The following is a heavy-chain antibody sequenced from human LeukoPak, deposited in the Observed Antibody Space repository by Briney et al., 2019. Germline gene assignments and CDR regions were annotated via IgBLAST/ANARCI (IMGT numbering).Heavy chain of an antibody. D-gene: IGHD2-15*01. J-gene: IGHJ4*02. CDR2: ISSSSSYI. CDR3: GLVVAATLYYFDY. V-gene: IGHV3-21*01. Sequence: GGSLRLSCAASGFTFSSYSMNWVRQAPGKGLEWVSSISSSSSYIYYADSVKGRFTISRDNAKNSLYLQMNSLRAEDTAVYYCGLVVAATLYYFDYWGQGTLVTVSS. CDR1: GFTFSSYS.